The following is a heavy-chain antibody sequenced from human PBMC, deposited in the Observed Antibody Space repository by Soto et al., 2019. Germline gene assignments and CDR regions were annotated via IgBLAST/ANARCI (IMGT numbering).Heavy chain of an antibody. CDR2: IIPIFGTA. J-gene: IGHJ6*02. CDR1: GGTFSSYA. Sequence: SVKVSCKASGGTFSSYAISWVRQAPGQGLEWMGGIIPIFGTANYAQKFQGRVTITADESTSTAYMERSSLGSEDTAVYYCASPSRPYDSLTGYYIPPGNYYYYYGMDVWGQATTVTVSS. V-gene: IGHV1-69*13. CDR3: ASPSRPYDSLTGYYIPPGNYYYYYGMDV. D-gene: IGHD3-9*01.